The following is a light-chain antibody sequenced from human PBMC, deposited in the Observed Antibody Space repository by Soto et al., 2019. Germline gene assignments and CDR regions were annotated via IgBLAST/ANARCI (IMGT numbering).Light chain of an antibody. V-gene: IGLV8-61*01. Sequence: QTVVTQEPSFSVSPGGTVTLTCGLSSGSASTSYYPGWYQQTPGQAPRTLIYSTNTRSSGVPDRFSGSILGNKAALTITGAQADDESDYYCVLYMGSGIWVFGGGTKVTVL. CDR1: SGSASTSYY. CDR3: VLYMGSGIWV. J-gene: IGLJ3*02. CDR2: STN.